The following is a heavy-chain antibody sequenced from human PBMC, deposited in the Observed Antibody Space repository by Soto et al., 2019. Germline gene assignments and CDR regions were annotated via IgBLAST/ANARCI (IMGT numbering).Heavy chain of an antibody. CDR3: AHRQSMVPQYYYYGMDV. CDR1: GFSLSTSGVG. V-gene: IGHV2-5*01. CDR2: IYWNDDK. Sequence: SGPTLVNPTQTLTLTCTFSGFSLSTSGVGVGWIRQPPGKALEWLALIYWNDDKRYSPSLKSRLTITKDTSKNQVVLTMTNMDPVDTATYYCAHRQSMVPQYYYYGMDVWGQGTTVTVSS. D-gene: IGHD3-10*01. J-gene: IGHJ6*02.